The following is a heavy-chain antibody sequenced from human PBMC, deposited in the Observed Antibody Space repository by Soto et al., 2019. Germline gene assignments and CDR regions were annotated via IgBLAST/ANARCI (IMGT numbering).Heavy chain of an antibody. CDR2: IKQDGSDR. D-gene: IGHD6-19*01. V-gene: IGHV3-7*01. CDR3: ARGRGWLQDY. Sequence: EVQLVESGGGLVQPGGSLRLSCAASGFSLSDYWMNWVRQAPGKGLEWVAIIKQDGSDRYYVDSVKGRFTISRDNAKNSLYLQMSSLIVEDTVLYYCARGRGWLQDYWGQGTLVTVSS. J-gene: IGHJ4*02. CDR1: GFSLSDYW.